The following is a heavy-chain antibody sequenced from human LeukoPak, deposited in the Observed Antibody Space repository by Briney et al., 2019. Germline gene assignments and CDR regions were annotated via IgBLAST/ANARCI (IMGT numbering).Heavy chain of an antibody. D-gene: IGHD3-10*01. J-gene: IGHJ6*03. CDR2: INHSGST. Sequence: PSETLSLTCTVSGGSISSSSYYWGWIRQPPGKGLEWIGEINHSGSTNYNPSLKSRVTISVDTSKNQFSLKLSSVTAADTAVYYCARRVAMVRGVSWSFYYYYYMDVWGKGTTVTISS. CDR3: ARRVAMVRGVSWSFYYYYYMDV. V-gene: IGHV4-39*07. CDR1: GGSISSSSYY.